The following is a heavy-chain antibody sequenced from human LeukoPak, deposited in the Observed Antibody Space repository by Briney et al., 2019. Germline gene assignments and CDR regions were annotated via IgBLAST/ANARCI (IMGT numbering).Heavy chain of an antibody. CDR2: TYYSGST. J-gene: IGHJ4*02. D-gene: IGHD3-10*01. Sequence: SETLSLSCTVSGGSISSSSYYWGWIRQPPGKGLEWIGYTYYSGSTNYNPSLKSRVTISVDTSKNQFSLKLSSVTAADTAVYYCASLWFGEFVTFDYWGQGTLVTVSS. CDR3: ASLWFGEFVTFDY. V-gene: IGHV4-39*07. CDR1: GGSISSSSYY.